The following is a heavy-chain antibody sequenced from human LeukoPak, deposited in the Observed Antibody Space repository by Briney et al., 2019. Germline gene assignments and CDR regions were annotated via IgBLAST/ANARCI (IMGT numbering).Heavy chain of an antibody. CDR3: ASSLGGTVTRGFQH. J-gene: IGHJ1*01. D-gene: IGHD4-17*01. CDR2: ISGSGGST. CDR1: GFTFSSYA. V-gene: IGHV3-23*01. Sequence: GGSLRFSCAASGFTFSSYAMSWVRQAPGKGLEWVSAISGSGGSTYYADSVKGRFTISRDNSKNTLYLQMNSLRAEDTAVYYCASSLGGTVTRGFQHWGQGTLVTVSS.